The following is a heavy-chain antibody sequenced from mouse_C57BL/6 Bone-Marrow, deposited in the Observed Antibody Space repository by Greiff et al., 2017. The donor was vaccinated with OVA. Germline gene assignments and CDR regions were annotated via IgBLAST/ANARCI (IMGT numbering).Heavy chain of an antibody. V-gene: IGHV1-53*01. D-gene: IGHD1-1*01. J-gene: IGHJ2*01. Sequence: QVQLQQPGTELVKPGASVKLSCKASGYTFTSYWLHWVKQRPGQGLVWIGGINPNNGGTNYNEKFKSKATLTVDKSSSTAYMHLSGLTSEDSAVYYYARLLGDYWGQGTTLTVSS. CDR3: ARLLGDY. CDR1: GYTFTSYW. CDR2: INPNNGGT.